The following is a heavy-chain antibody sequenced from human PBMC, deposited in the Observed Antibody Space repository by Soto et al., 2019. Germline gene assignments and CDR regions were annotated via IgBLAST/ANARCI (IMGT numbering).Heavy chain of an antibody. CDR1: GGSISSSSYY. D-gene: IGHD3-10*01. CDR3: ARGLMVRGTKYYFDY. CDR2: IYYSGST. Sequence: QLQLQESGPGLVKPSETLSLTCTVSGGSISSSSYYWGWIRQPPGKGLEWIGSIYYSGSTYYNPSLKSRVTISVDTSKNQFSLKLSSVTAADTAVYYCARGLMVRGTKYYFDYWGQGTLVTVSS. V-gene: IGHV4-39*01. J-gene: IGHJ4*02.